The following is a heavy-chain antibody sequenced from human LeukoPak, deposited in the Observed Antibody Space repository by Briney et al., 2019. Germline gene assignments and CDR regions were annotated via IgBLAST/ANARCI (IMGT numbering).Heavy chain of an antibody. Sequence: SETLSLTCAVYGESSSGYYWSWIRQPPGKGLEWIGEINHSGSANYNPSLKSRVTISVDTSKNQFSLKLSSVTAADTAVYYCARGIRITMIVVVISNWFDPWGQGTLVTVSS. D-gene: IGHD3-22*01. J-gene: IGHJ5*02. CDR1: GESSSGYY. CDR3: ARGIRITMIVVVISNWFDP. V-gene: IGHV4-34*01. CDR2: INHSGSA.